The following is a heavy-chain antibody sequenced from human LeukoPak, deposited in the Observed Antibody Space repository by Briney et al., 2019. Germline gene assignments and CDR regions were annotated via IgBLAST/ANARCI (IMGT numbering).Heavy chain of an antibody. CDR3: AKETRTTVTTGTFDY. D-gene: IGHD4-17*01. CDR2: IGNSGGNT. Sequence: GGSLRLSCAASGFTFSNYAMSWVRQAPGKGLEWVSGIGNSGGNTYYADSVKGRFTIPRDNSKNTLYLHMNSLRAEDTAVYYCAKETRTTVTTGTFDYWGQGTLVTVSS. CDR1: GFTFSNYA. V-gene: IGHV3-23*01. J-gene: IGHJ4*02.